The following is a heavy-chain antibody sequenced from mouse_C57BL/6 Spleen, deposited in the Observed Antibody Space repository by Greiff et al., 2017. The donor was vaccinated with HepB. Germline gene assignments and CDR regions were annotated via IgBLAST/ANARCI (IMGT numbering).Heavy chain of an antibody. V-gene: IGHV1-19*01. CDR3: AKVGGSSYFDY. CDR1: GYTFTDYY. J-gene: IGHJ2*01. CDR2: INPYNGGT. D-gene: IGHD1-1*01. Sequence: EVKLVESGPVLVKPGASVKMSCKASGYTFTDYYMNWVKQSHGKSLEWIGVINPYNGGTSYNQKFKGKATLTVDKSSSTAYMELNSLTSEDSAVYYCAKVGGSSYFDYWGQGTTLTVSS.